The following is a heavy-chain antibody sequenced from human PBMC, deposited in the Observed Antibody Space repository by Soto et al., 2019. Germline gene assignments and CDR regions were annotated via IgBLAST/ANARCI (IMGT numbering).Heavy chain of an antibody. CDR2: INGNGDST. CDR1: GFPFSSYA. V-gene: IGHV3-23*01. Sequence: EVQLLESGGGLVQPGGSLRLSCAASGFPFSSYAMSWVRQAPGKGLEWVSTINGNGDSTYYADSVKGWFTISRDNSRNTLYIQMNSLRAEDTAVYYCAKRYYGSGRYYAFDYWGQGTLVIVSS. J-gene: IGHJ4*02. CDR3: AKRYYGSGRYYAFDY. D-gene: IGHD3-10*01.